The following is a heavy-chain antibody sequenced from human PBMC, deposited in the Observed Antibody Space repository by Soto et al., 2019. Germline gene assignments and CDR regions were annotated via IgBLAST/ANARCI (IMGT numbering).Heavy chain of an antibody. D-gene: IGHD6-19*01. CDR2: IYYSGTT. Sequence: QVQLQESGPGLEKPSQTLSLNCTVSGGSISSGGYSWSWIRQSPGKGLEWIGYIYYSGTTYYNPSLRSRVSLSVDSSKNQFSLKLNSVTAADTAVYYCARVGDGSGYYYFDDWGQGTLVTVSS. J-gene: IGHJ4*02. CDR1: GGSISSGGYS. CDR3: ARVGDGSGYYYFDD. V-gene: IGHV4-31*03.